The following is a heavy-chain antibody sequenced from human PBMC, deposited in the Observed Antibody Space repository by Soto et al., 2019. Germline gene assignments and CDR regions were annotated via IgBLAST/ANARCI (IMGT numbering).Heavy chain of an antibody. CDR2: IWYDGSNK. D-gene: IGHD6-13*01. J-gene: IGHJ4*02. Sequence: QVQLVESGGGVVQPGRSLRLSCAASGFTFSSYGMHWVRQAPGKGLEWVAVIWYDGSNKYYADSVKGRFTISRDNSKNTLYLQMNSLRAEDTAVYYCARDRYSTPRNTLDYWGQGTLVTVSS. CDR1: GFTFSSYG. CDR3: ARDRYSTPRNTLDY. V-gene: IGHV3-33*01.